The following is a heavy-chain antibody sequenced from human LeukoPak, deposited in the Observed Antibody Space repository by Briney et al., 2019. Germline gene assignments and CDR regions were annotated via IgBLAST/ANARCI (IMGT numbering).Heavy chain of an antibody. D-gene: IGHD2-21*02. Sequence: GASVKVSCKASGDTFTGYYMHWVRQAPGQGLEWMGWIDPNSGGTNYAQKFQGRVTMTRDTSISTAYMELSRLRSDDTAVYYCARGSPSSLIVVVTAVYFDYWGQGTLVTVSS. J-gene: IGHJ4*02. CDR1: GDTFTGYY. V-gene: IGHV1-2*02. CDR2: IDPNSGGT. CDR3: ARGSPSSLIVVVTAVYFDY.